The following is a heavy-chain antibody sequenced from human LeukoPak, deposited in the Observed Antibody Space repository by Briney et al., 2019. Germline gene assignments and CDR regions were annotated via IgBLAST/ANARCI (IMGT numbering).Heavy chain of an antibody. J-gene: IGHJ1*01. D-gene: IGHD3-22*01. CDR3: AKDPSVDSSGYRSMYFQH. Sequence: GGSLRLSCAASGFTFSSNGMHWVRQAPGKGLEWVAVIWYDGSNKYYADSVKGRFTISRDNSKNTLYLQMNSLRAEDTAVYYCAKDPSVDSSGYRSMYFQHWGQGTLVTVSS. CDR1: GFTFSSNG. CDR2: IWYDGSNK. V-gene: IGHV3-33*06.